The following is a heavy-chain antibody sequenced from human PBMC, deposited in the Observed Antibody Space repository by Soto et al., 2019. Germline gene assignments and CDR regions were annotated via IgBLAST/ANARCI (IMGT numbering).Heavy chain of an antibody. CDR1: GGSIISSNW. J-gene: IGHJ4*02. CDR3: ARMGGYYDSSGYYYADFDY. V-gene: IGHV4-4*02. Sequence: SETLSLTCAVSGGSIISSNWWSWVRQPPGKGLEWIGEIYHSGSTNYNPSLKSRVTISVDKSKNQFSLKLSSVTAADTAVYYCARMGGYYDSSGYYYADFDYWGQGTLVTVSS. D-gene: IGHD3-22*01. CDR2: IYHSGST.